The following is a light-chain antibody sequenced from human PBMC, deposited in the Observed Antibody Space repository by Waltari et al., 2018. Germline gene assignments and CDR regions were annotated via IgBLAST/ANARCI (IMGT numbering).Light chain of an antibody. CDR3: QQYYTTPRT. Sequence: DIVMTQSPDSLAVSLGERATINCKSSQNILYSSNNTNYLAWYQQKPGQPPKLLIYWASTRESGVPDRFSGGGSGTDFTLTISSLQAEDVAVYYCQQYYTTPRTFGQGTKLEIK. CDR1: QNILYSSNNTNY. CDR2: WAS. V-gene: IGKV4-1*01. J-gene: IGKJ2*02.